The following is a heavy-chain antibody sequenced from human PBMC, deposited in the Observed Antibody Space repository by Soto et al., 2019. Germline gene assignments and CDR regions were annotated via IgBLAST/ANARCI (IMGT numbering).Heavy chain of an antibody. CDR2: ISYDGSNQ. J-gene: IGHJ4*02. CDR1: GFIFTNYA. D-gene: IGHD2-21*01. Sequence: QVQLVESGGGVVQPGTSLRLSFAASGFIFTNYAMHWVRQAPGKGLEWVAIISYDGSNQFYGDSVKGRITISRDNSKNTVYLQMNSLRPEDTAVYYCARDPLFAGFLGHFDFWGQGILVTVSS. V-gene: IGHV3-30*04. CDR3: ARDPLFAGFLGHFDF.